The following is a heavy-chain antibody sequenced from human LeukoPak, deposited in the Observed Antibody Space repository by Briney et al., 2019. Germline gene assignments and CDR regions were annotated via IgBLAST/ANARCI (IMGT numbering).Heavy chain of an antibody. CDR3: ARWKVLRFLSYGMDV. D-gene: IGHD3-3*01. J-gene: IGHJ6*02. CDR1: GGSISSYY. Sequence: SETLSLTCTVSGGSISSYYWSWIRQPPGKGLEWIAYISDIGSINYNPSLKSRVTISLDTSKNQFSLKLSSVTAADTAVYYCARWKVLRFLSYGMDVWGQGTTVTVSS. CDR2: ISDIGSI. V-gene: IGHV4-59*01.